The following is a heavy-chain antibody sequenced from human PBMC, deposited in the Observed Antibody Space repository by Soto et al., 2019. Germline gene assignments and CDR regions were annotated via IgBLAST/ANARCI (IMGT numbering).Heavy chain of an antibody. V-gene: IGHV4-31*03. Sequence: SETLSLTCTVSGGSISSGGYYWSWIRQHPGKGLEWIGYIYYSGSTYYNPSLKSRVTISVDTSKNQFSLKLSSVTAADTAVYYCARGLAYCGGDCYSEGPYYYYYGMDVWGQGTTVTVSS. CDR2: IYYSGST. J-gene: IGHJ6*02. D-gene: IGHD2-21*02. CDR1: GGSISSGGYY. CDR3: ARGLAYCGGDCYSEGPYYYYYGMDV.